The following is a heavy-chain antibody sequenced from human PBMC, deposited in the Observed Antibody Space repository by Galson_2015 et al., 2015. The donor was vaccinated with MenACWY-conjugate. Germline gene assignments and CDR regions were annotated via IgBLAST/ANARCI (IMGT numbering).Heavy chain of an antibody. Sequence: CAISGDSVSSNSAAWTWIRQSPSRGLEWLGRTYHRSRWHNDYAVSVKSRIIINPDTSRNQLSLQLSSVTPEDTAVYYCARGVTRTSGTINWYFDFWGSGTLVTVSS. CDR1: GDSVSSNSAA. J-gene: IGHJ2*01. D-gene: IGHD6-13*01. CDR3: ARGVTRTSGTINWYFDF. CDR2: TYHRSRWHN. V-gene: IGHV6-1*01.